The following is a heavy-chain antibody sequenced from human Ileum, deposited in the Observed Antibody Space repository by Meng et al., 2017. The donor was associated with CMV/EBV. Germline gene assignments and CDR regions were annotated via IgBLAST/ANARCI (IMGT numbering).Heavy chain of an antibody. Sequence: GESLKISCAASGFTFSTYWMHWVRQAPGKGLVWVSRINPDGSRRDYADSVKGRFTISRDNAKNSLYLQMNSLRAEDTAVYYCARDSDWGRFDHWGQGTLVTVSS. J-gene: IGHJ4*02. CDR3: ARDSDWGRFDH. D-gene: IGHD6-19*01. V-gene: IGHV3-74*01. CDR2: INPDGSRR. CDR1: GFTFSTYW.